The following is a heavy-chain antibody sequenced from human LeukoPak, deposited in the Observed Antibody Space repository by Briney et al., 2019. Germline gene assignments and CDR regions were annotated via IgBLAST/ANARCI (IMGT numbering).Heavy chain of an antibody. V-gene: IGHV3-30*02. J-gene: IGHJ1*01. D-gene: IGHD1-26*01. CDR2: IQYDASNK. Sequence: GGSLRLSCAASGFTFSRYAMRWVRQAPGEGREWVAFIQYDASNKYYRGSVKGRFSISRDNSKNTLYLQMNSLRAEDTAVYYCAKNENGIDFRHWGQGTLVTVSS. CDR3: AKNENGIDFRH. CDR1: GFTFSRYA.